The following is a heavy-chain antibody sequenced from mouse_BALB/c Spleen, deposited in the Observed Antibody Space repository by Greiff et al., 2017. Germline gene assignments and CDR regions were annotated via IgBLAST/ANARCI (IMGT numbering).Heavy chain of an antibody. CDR1: GFSLTSYG. Sequence: QVQLKESGPGLVQPSQSLSITCTVSGFSLTSYGVHWVRQSPGKGLEWLGVIWSGGSTDYNAAFISRLSISKDNSKSQVFFKMNSLQADDTAIYYCARNGLYGNYENAMDYWGQGTSVTVSS. V-gene: IGHV2-4-1*01. D-gene: IGHD2-1*01. J-gene: IGHJ4*01. CDR2: IWSGGST. CDR3: ARNGLYGNYENAMDY.